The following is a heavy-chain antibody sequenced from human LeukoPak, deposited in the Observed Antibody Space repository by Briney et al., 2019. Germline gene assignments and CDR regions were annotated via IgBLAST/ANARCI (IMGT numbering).Heavy chain of an antibody. CDR2: LSRGGDGT. J-gene: IGHJ4*02. CDR1: GFPFNMFA. V-gene: IGHV3-23*01. D-gene: IGHD2-8*01. Sequence: PGGSLRLSCTGSGFPFNMFAIHWVRQAPGQGLEWVSGLSRGGDGTNYAHSVKGRFTISRDYSKNMVFLQMNSLRPEDTAVYYCAKEQRIRHCSEGVCMEGYYFDYWGQGSLVTVSS. CDR3: AKEQRIRHCSEGVCMEGYYFDY.